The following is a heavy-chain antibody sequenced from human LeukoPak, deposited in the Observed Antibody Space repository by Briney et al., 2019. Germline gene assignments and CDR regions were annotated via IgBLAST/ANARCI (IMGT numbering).Heavy chain of an antibody. CDR3: ARLHDYGDRGDAFDI. Sequence: GESLKISCKGSGYGFTSYWIGWVRPMPGKGLGWMGIIYPGDSDTRYSPSFQGQVTISADKSISTAYLQWSSLKASDTAMYYCARLHDYGDRGDAFDIWGQGTMVTVSS. CDR2: IYPGDSDT. V-gene: IGHV5-51*01. CDR1: GYGFTSYW. D-gene: IGHD4-17*01. J-gene: IGHJ3*02.